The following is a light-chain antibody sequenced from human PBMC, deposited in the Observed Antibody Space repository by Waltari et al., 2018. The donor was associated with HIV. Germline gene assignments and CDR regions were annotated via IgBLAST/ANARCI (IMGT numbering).Light chain of an antibody. CDR2: AAS. J-gene: IGKJ4*02. CDR1: QGISRW. CDR3: QQANSFLPLT. V-gene: IGKV1-12*01. Sequence: DIQMTQSPSSVSASVGDRVTITCRARQGISRWLAWYQQKPGKAPKLLIYAASSLQSGVPSRFSGSGSGSDFTLTISSLQPEDFATYYCQQANSFLPLTFGGWTKVEIK.